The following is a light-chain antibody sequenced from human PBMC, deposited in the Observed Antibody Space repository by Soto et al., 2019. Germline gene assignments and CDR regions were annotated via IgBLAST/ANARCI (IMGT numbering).Light chain of an antibody. V-gene: IGLV4-69*01. J-gene: IGLJ3*02. CDR2: LNSDGSH. CDR1: SGHSSYA. Sequence: QPVLTQSPSASASMGDSVKLTCTLSSGHSSYAIAWHQQQPEKGPRYLMKLNSDGSHSKGDGIPDRFSGSSSGAERYLTISSLQSEDAADYYCQTWGTGTRGVFGGGTKLTVL. CDR3: QTWGTGTRGV.